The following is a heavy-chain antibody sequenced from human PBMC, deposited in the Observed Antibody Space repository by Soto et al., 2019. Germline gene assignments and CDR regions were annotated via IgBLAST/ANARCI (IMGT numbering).Heavy chain of an antibody. V-gene: IGHV2-5*02. J-gene: IGHJ4*02. CDR1: GFSLNTRDVG. D-gene: IGHD3-16*01. CDR2: VYWDDDK. CDR3: AHCRGGVASF. Sequence: QITLNESGPAPAKPTQTLTLTCTFSGFSLNTRDVGVGWIRQPPGKALEWLGVVYWDDDKTYSPSLKSRLTITKDTPKNQVVLRMTKMDPVDTTTYYCAHCRGGVASFWCQGTLVTVSS.